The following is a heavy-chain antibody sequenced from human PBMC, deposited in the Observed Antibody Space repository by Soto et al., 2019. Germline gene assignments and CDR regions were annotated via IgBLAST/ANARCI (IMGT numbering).Heavy chain of an antibody. J-gene: IGHJ1*01. Sequence: GGSLRLSCEATGFTFSSHEMNWIRQTPGKRLEWIAKISGSGSTINYADSVKGRFTISRDNVQRALHLQMDSLRVEDTGVYYCARGGVYWGRGTLVTVSS. V-gene: IGHV3-48*03. CDR3: ARGGVY. D-gene: IGHD2-8*01. CDR2: ISGSGSTI. CDR1: GFTFSSHE.